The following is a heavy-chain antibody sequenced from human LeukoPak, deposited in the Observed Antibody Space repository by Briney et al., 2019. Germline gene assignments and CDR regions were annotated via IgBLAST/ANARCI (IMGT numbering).Heavy chain of an antibody. CDR3: ARGYGGYYFDY. CDR2: FYSGGNT. V-gene: IGHV3-66*01. D-gene: IGHD4-23*01. J-gene: IGHJ4*02. CDR1: GFTVSSNY. Sequence: GGSLRLSCAASGFTVSSNYMSWVRQAPGKGLERVSVFYSGGNTDYADSVKGRFTISRDNSKNTLYLQMNSLRAEDTAVYYCARGYGGYYFDYWGQGTLVTVSS.